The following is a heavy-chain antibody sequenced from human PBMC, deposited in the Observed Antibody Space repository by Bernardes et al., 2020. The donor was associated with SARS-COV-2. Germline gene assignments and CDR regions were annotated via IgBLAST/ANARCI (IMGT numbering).Heavy chain of an antibody. Sequence: GGSLRLSRAASGFTFSSYGMHWVRQAPGKGLEWVAVIWYDGSNKYYADSVKGRFTISRDNSKNTLYLQMNSLRAEDTAVYYCARDFAFGGYDALNSSIDWGQGTLVTVSS. CDR1: GFTFSSYG. CDR3: ARDFAFGGYDALNSSID. CDR2: IWYDGSNK. J-gene: IGHJ4*02. V-gene: IGHV3-33*01. D-gene: IGHD5-12*01.